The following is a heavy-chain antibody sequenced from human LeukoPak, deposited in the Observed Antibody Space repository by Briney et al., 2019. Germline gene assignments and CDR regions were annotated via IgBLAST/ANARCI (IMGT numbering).Heavy chain of an antibody. V-gene: IGHV4-39*01. Sequence: PSETLPLTCTVSGGSISSSNHYWGWIRQPPGKGLEWIGHIYYSGSTYHNPSLKSRVAISVDTSRNQFSLKLSSATVADKAVYYCARMDAVAPSYYFDYWGQGTLVAVSS. J-gene: IGHJ4*02. D-gene: IGHD6-19*01. CDR3: ARMDAVAPSYYFDY. CDR1: GGSISSSNHY. CDR2: IYYSGST.